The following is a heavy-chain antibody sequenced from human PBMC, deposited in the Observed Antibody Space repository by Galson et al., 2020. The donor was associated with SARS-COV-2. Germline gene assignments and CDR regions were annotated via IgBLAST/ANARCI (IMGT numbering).Heavy chain of an antibody. D-gene: IGHD3-10*01. CDR2: SGPYNGNT. Sequence: ASVKVSCNTSRYTFTSYDIVWVRQSPGQGLEWLGWSGPYNGNTNYAQKFQGRVTMTTDKSTRTAYLELRSLSSDDTAVYYCAREDGEFSSLDYWGQGTLVTVSS. CDR3: AREDGEFSSLDY. CDR1: RYTFTSYD. J-gene: IGHJ4*02. V-gene: IGHV1-18*04.